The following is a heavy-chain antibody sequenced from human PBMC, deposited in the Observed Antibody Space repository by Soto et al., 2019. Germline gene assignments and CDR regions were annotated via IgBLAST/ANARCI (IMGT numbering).Heavy chain of an antibody. V-gene: IGHV5-10-1*01. Sequence: PGESLKISCKGSGYSFNSYWITWGRQMPGKGLEWMGRIDPSDSYINYSPSFQGHVTLSVDKAISTAYLQWSSLKASDTAISYCVTNRQWAAKSLDYWCPGPLLTGS. CDR3: VTNRQWAAKSLDY. CDR1: GYSFNSYW. CDR2: IDPSDSYI. J-gene: IGHJ4*02. D-gene: IGHD6-25*01.